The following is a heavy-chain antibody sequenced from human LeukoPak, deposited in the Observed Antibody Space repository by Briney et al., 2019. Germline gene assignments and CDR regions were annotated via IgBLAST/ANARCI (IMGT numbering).Heavy chain of an antibody. CDR2: ISGSGGST. Sequence: GGSLRLSCAASGFNFSSYAMSWVRQAPGKGLEWVSAISGSGGSTYYADSVKGRFTISRDNSKNTLYLQMNSLRAEDTAVYYCAKEGCSGGSCYNGMDVWGQGTTVTVSS. J-gene: IGHJ6*02. CDR1: GFNFSSYA. D-gene: IGHD2-15*01. CDR3: AKEGCSGGSCYNGMDV. V-gene: IGHV3-23*01.